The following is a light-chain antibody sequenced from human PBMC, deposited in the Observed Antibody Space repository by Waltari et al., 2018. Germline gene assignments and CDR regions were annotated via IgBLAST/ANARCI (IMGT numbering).Light chain of an antibody. Sequence: QSALTQPHSVSGSPGQSVTISCTGTSSDVGGYNYVSWYQQHPGKAPKLMVYDVSKRPSGVPGRFAGSKSGNTASLTISGRQADDEADYYCCSYAGSYTGVFGTGSKVTVL. J-gene: IGLJ1*01. V-gene: IGLV2-11*01. CDR3: CSYAGSYTGV. CDR1: SSDVGGYNY. CDR2: DVS.